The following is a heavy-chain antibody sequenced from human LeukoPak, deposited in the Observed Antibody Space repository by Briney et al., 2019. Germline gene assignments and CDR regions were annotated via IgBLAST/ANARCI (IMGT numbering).Heavy chain of an antibody. CDR2: INHSGST. J-gene: IGHJ4*02. CDR1: GGSFSGYY. D-gene: IGHD3-10*01. Sequence: PSETLSLTCAVYGGSFSGYYWSWIRQPPGKGLEGMGEINHSGSTNYNPSLKSPVTISVDMSKNQFSLKLSSVTAADTAVYYCARGSGSDDYWGQGTLVTVSS. CDR3: ARGSGSDDY. V-gene: IGHV4-34*01.